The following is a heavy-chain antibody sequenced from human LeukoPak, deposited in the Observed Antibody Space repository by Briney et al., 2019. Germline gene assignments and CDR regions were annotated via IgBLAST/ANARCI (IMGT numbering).Heavy chain of an antibody. D-gene: IGHD2-15*01. V-gene: IGHV1-69*05. Sequence: GASVTVSCKASGGTFSSYAISWVRQAPGQGLEWMGGIIPIFGTANYAQKFQGRVTITTDESTSTAYMELSSLRSEDTAVYYCARDAGSGNWFDPWGQGTLVTVSS. CDR2: IIPIFGTA. CDR3: ARDAGSGNWFDP. J-gene: IGHJ5*02. CDR1: GGTFSSYA.